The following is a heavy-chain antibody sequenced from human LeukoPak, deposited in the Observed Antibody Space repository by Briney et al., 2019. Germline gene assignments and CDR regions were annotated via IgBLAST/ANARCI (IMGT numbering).Heavy chain of an antibody. CDR2: FDPEDGET. CDR1: GYTLTELS. CDR3: ATGLLTESYFDY. D-gene: IGHD2-15*01. Sequence: ASVKVPCKVSGYTLTELSMHWVRQAPGKGLEWMGGFDPEDGETIYAQKFQGRVTMTEDTSTDTAYMELSSLRSEDTAVYYCATGLLTESYFDYWGQGTLVTVSS. V-gene: IGHV1-24*01. J-gene: IGHJ4*02.